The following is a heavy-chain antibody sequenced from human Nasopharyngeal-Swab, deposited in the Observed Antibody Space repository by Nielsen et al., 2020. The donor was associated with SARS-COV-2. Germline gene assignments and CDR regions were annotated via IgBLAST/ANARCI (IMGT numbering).Heavy chain of an antibody. Sequence: SGPTLVKPTQTLTLACTFSGFSLSTSGVGVGWIRQPPGKALEWLALIYWDDDKRYSPSLKSRLTITKDTSKSQVVLTMTNMDPVDTATYYCARIGQYYDFWSASWGMDVWGQGTTVTVSS. V-gene: IGHV2-5*02. J-gene: IGHJ6*02. D-gene: IGHD3-3*01. CDR1: GFSLSTSGVG. CDR3: ARIGQYYDFWSASWGMDV. CDR2: IYWDDDK.